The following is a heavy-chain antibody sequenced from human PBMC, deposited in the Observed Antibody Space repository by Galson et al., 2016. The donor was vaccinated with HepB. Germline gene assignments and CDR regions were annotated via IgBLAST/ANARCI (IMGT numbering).Heavy chain of an antibody. CDR2: ISTSDDNI. Sequence: SVKVSCKASGYTFTTYGVTWVRQAPGQGLEWVGWISTSDDNIQYSQKLQGRVTMTTDTSTTTAYMELRSLRSDDTAVYYCARDGRSWYGLVEGYGMDVWGKGTTVTVSS. CDR3: ARDGRSWYGLVEGYGMDV. J-gene: IGHJ6*04. V-gene: IGHV1-18*01. D-gene: IGHD6-13*01. CDR1: GYTFTTYG.